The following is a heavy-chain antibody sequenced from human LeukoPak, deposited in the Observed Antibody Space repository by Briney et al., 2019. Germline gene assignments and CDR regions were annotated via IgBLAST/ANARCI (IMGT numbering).Heavy chain of an antibody. CDR2: VNPKSGAT. J-gene: IGHJ4*02. V-gene: IGHV1-2*04. D-gene: IGHD3-10*01. CDR3: ARVNYGSGTHFDC. CDR1: GYTFTGYT. Sequence: ASVKVSCKASGYTFTGYTVHWVRQAPGQGLDWMGWVNPKSGATNYAQKFKGWVTMTRDTSISTAYMELSRLTPDDTAVYYCARVNYGSGTHFDCWGQGTLVTVSS.